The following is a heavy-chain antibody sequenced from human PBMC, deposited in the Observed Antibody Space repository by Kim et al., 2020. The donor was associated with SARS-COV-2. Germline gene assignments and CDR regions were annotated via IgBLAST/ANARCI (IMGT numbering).Heavy chain of an antibody. V-gene: IGHV5-51*01. J-gene: IGHJ4*02. CDR2: SDT. CDR3: ARGEWNVDY. Sequence: SDTRYSPSFQGQVTISADKSISTAYLQWSSLKASDTAMYYCARGEWNVDYRGQGTLVTVSS. D-gene: IGHD1-1*01.